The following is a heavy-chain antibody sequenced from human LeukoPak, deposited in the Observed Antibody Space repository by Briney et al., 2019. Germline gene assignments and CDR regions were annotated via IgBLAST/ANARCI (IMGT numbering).Heavy chain of an antibody. CDR2: LYTGGGT. J-gene: IGHJ4*02. D-gene: IGHD3-22*01. V-gene: IGHV3-53*01. CDR1: GFRVRTTY. Sequence: PGGSLRLSCAASGFRVRTTYMSWVRQSPGKGLEWVSVLYTGGGTDHADSVKGRFTISRDHSKNTLSLQMNSLRVEDTAIYYCTRSGYRHPYHFDSWGQGTLVTVSS. CDR3: TRSGYRHPYHFDS.